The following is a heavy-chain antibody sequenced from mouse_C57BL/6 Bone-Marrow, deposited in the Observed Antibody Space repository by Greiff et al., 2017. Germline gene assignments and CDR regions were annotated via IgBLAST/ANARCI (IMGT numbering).Heavy chain of an antibody. J-gene: IGHJ3*01. CDR3: ASYCNYGSFAY. D-gene: IGHD2-1*01. V-gene: IGHV2-2*01. CDR1: GFSLTSYG. Sequence: QVQLQQSGPGLVQPSQSLSITCTVSGFSLTSYGVHWVRQSPGKGLEWLGVIWSGGSTDYNDAFISRLSISTDNSTRHVFFKMMSRQADDTAIYYCASYCNYGSFAYWGQGTLVTVSS. CDR2: IWSGGST.